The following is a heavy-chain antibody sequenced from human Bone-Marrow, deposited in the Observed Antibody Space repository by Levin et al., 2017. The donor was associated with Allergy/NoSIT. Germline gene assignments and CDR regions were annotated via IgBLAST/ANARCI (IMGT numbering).Heavy chain of an antibody. CDR2: VSSTSSFI. CDR3: ATESLIADGMDV. J-gene: IGHJ6*02. Sequence: PGGSLRLSCEASGFNFSSYGLNWVRQPLGRGLEWLASVSSTSSFIFYADSVKGRFTISRDNARNSLFLQLRSLRVDDTALYYCATESLIADGMDVWGRGTTVTVSS. CDR1: GFNFSSYG. V-gene: IGHV3-21*01. D-gene: IGHD2-21*01.